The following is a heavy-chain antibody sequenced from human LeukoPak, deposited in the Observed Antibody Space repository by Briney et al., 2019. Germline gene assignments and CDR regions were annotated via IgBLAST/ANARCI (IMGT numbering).Heavy chain of an antibody. D-gene: IGHD2-15*01. CDR2: INHSGST. CDR3: ARHWRGLVVVPARFAP. J-gene: IGHJ5*02. Sequence: SETLSLTCAVYGGSFSGYYWSWIRQPPGKGLEWIGEINHSGSTNYNPSLKSRVTISVDTSKNQFSLKLSSVTAADTAVYYCARHWRGLVVVPARFAPWGQGTLVTVYS. V-gene: IGHV4-34*01. CDR1: GGSFSGYY.